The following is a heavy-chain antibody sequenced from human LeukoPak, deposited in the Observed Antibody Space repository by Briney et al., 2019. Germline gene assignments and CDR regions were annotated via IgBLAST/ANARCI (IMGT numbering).Heavy chain of an antibody. Sequence: GRSLRLSCAASGFTFSSYAMHWVRQAPGKGLEWVAVISYDGSNKYYADSVKGRFTISRDNSKNTLYLQMNSLRAEDTAVYYCARDSSGIAVAGTLDYWGQGTLVTVSS. CDR3: ARDSSGIAVAGTLDY. CDR1: GFTFSSYA. V-gene: IGHV3-30*04. CDR2: ISYDGSNK. D-gene: IGHD6-19*01. J-gene: IGHJ4*02.